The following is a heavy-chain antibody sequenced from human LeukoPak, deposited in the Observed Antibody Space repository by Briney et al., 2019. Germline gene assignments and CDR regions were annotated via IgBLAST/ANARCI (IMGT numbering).Heavy chain of an antibody. CDR3: AGLFDYGDSHYYYYYMDV. CDR2: INHSGST. J-gene: IGHJ6*03. D-gene: IGHD4-17*01. V-gene: IGHV4-34*01. CDR1: GGSFSGYY. Sequence: SETLSLTCAVYGGSFSGYYWSWIRQPPGKGLEWIGEINHSGSTNYNPSLKSRVTISVDTSKNQFSLKLSSVTAADTAVYYYAGLFDYGDSHYYYYYMDVWGKGTTVTVSS.